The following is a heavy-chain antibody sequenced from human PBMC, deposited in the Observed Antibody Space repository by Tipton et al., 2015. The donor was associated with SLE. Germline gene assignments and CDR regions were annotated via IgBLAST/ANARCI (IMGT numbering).Heavy chain of an antibody. Sequence: TLSLTCSVSGGSISSYYWSWNRQPPGKGLEWIGYIYYSGSANYNPSLKSRVTISIDTSKKQFSLKLSSVTAADTAVYYCATFEYSSSSFDYWGQGTLVTVSS. J-gene: IGHJ4*02. V-gene: IGHV4-59*08. CDR3: ATFEYSSSSFDY. CDR1: GGSISSYY. D-gene: IGHD6-6*01. CDR2: IYYSGSA.